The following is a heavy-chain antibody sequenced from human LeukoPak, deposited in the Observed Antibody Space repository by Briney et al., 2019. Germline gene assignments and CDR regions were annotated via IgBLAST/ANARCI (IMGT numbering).Heavy chain of an antibody. CDR3: ARLGGGGIGNFDY. D-gene: IGHD1-26*01. CDR2: TYYSGST. J-gene: IGHJ4*02. V-gene: IGHV4-39*01. Sequence: SETLSLTCTVSGGSISSSSYYWGWIRQPPGKGLEWIGSTYYSGSTYYNPSLKSRVTISVDTSKNQSSLKLSSVTAADTAVYYCARLGGGGIGNFDYWGQGTLVTVSS. CDR1: GGSISSSSYY.